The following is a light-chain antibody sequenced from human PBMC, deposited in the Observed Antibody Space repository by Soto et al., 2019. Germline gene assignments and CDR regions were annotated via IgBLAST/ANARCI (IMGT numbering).Light chain of an antibody. Sequence: QSVLTQPPSASGSPGQSVTISCTGTSSDVGGYNYVSWYQQHPGRAPRLMIYEVNKRPSGVPDRFAGSKSGDTASLTVSGRQAEDEADYYCYSYAGSHNVFGTGTKLTVL. V-gene: IGLV2-8*01. CDR1: SSDVGGYNY. J-gene: IGLJ1*01. CDR2: EVN. CDR3: YSYAGSHNV.